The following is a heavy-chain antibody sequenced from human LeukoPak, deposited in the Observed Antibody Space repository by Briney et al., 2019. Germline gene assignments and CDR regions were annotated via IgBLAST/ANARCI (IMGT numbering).Heavy chain of an antibody. V-gene: IGHV3-21*01. Sequence: PGGSLRLSCAASGFTFSSYSMNWVRQAPGKGLEWVSSISSSSSYIYYADSVKGRFTISRDNAKNSLYLQMNSLRAEDTAVYYCARDSRTTGTTSLDYSGQGTLVTVSS. D-gene: IGHD1-1*01. CDR3: ARDSRTTGTTSLDY. CDR2: ISSSSSYI. CDR1: GFTFSSYS. J-gene: IGHJ4*02.